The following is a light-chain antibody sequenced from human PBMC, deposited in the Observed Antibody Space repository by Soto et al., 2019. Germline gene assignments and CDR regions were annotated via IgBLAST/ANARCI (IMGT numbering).Light chain of an antibody. V-gene: IGLV1-44*01. CDR3: RAWDDTLNGWV. J-gene: IGLJ3*02. Sequence: QSVLTQPPSASGTPGQTVTISCSGGTSKIGSNTINWYQHLPGMAPQLLIYSNNQRPSGVPDRFSGSKSGTSASLAISRLQSEDEADFYCRAWDDTLNGWVFGGGTKLTVL. CDR1: TSKIGSNT. CDR2: SNN.